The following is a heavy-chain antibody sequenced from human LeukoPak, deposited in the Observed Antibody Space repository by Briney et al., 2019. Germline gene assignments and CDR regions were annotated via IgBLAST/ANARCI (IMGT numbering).Heavy chain of an antibody. D-gene: IGHD3-22*01. Sequence: ASVKVSCKASGYSFTSYDINWVRQAPGQGLEWMGWLDRNRGSTAYAQKFQGRVTMTRDTSISTAYMELSSLRSEDTAVYYCARGLDSSGYPYYYYGMDVWGQGTTVTVSS. V-gene: IGHV1-8*02. J-gene: IGHJ6*02. CDR2: LDRNRGST. CDR3: ARGLDSSGYPYYYYGMDV. CDR1: GYSFTSYD.